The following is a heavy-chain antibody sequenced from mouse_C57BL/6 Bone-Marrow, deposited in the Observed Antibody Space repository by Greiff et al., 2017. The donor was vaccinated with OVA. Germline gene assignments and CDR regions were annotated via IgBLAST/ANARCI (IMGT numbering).Heavy chain of an antibody. CDR3: ARPPLFRTCYWYFDV. V-gene: IGHV1-9*01. CDR1: GYTFTGYW. CDR2: ILPGSGST. Sequence: QVQLKQSGAELMKPGASVKLSCKATGYTFTGYWIEWVKQRPGHGLEWIGEILPGSGSTNYNEKFKGKATFTADTSSNTAYMQLSSLTTADSAIYYSARPPLFRTCYWYFDVWGTGTTVTVSS. J-gene: IGHJ1*03.